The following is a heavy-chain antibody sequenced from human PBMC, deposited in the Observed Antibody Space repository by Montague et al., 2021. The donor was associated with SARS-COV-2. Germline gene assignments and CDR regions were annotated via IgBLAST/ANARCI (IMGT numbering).Heavy chain of an antibody. J-gene: IGHJ3*02. D-gene: IGHD3-16*01. CDR3: ARGGGRDAFDI. V-gene: IGHV3-53*01. CDR1: GLTVSSNY. Sequence: SLRLSCAASGLTVSSNYMSWVRQAPGKGLEWVSVIYSGGRTYYADSVKGRFTISRDNSKNTLYLQMNSLGAEDTAVYYCARGGGRDAFDIWGQGTMVTVSS. CDR2: IYSGGRT.